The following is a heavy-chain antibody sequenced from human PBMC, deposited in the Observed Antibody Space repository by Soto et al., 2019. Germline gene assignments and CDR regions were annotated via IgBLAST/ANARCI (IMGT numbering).Heavy chain of an antibody. Sequence: EVQLVESGGGLVKPGGSLRLSCAASGFTFSSYSMNWVRQAPGKGLVWVSSISSSSSYIYYADSVKGRFTISRDNAKNSLHLHMISLRAEDTAVDYCARDSGYIGGSYRRFGDGDYWGQGTLVTVSS. CDR2: ISSSSSYI. D-gene: IGHD3-16*02. CDR3: ARDSGYIGGSYRRFGDGDY. J-gene: IGHJ4*02. V-gene: IGHV3-21*01. CDR1: GFTFSSYS.